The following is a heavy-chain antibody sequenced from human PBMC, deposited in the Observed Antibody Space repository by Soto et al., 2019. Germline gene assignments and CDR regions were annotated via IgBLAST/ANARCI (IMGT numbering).Heavy chain of an antibody. Sequence: SETLSLTCTVSGGSISSSSYHWGWIRQPPGKGLEWIGSIYYSGSTYYNPSLKSRVTISVDTSKNQFSLKLSSVTAADTAVYYCADSSGYYWYFDLWGRGTLVTVSS. V-gene: IGHV4-39*01. CDR3: ADSSGYYWYFDL. J-gene: IGHJ2*01. D-gene: IGHD3-22*01. CDR1: GGSISSSSYH. CDR2: IYYSGST.